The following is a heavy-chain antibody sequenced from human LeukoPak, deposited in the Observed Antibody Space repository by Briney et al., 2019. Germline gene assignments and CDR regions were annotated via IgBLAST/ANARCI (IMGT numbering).Heavy chain of an antibody. D-gene: IGHD3-22*01. CDR3: AKGYYDSSGYYRRLSAGMDV. V-gene: IGHV3-33*06. Sequence: GGSLTLSCAASGFTISRYGMHWGRQAPGKGLEWVAVIWYDGSNKYYADSVKGRFAISRDNSKNTLSLQMNSLRAEDTAVYYCAKGYYDSSGYYRRLSAGMDVWGQGTTVTVS. CDR2: IWYDGSNK. J-gene: IGHJ6*02. CDR1: GFTISRYG.